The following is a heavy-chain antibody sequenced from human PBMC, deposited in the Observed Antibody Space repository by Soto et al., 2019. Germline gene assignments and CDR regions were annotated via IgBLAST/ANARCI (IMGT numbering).Heavy chain of an antibody. CDR2: ISWNSGSI. CDR1: GFTFDDYA. CDR3: AKDIVNNPRWMPTYYYYGMDV. D-gene: IGHD5-12*01. J-gene: IGHJ6*02. Sequence: PGGSLRLSCAASGFTFDDYAMHWVRQAPGKGLEWVSGISWNSGSIVYADSVKGRFTISRDNAKNSLYLQMNSLRAEDTALYYCAKDIVNNPRWMPTYYYYGMDVWGQGTTVTAPS. V-gene: IGHV3-9*01.